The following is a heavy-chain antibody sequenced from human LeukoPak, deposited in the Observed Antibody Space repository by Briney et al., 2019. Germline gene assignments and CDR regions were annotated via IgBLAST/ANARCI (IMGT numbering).Heavy chain of an antibody. D-gene: IGHD3-10*01. CDR2: INHSGST. CDR1: GGSFSGYY. J-gene: IGHJ4*02. V-gene: IGHV4-34*01. CDR3: AREPSRYYYGSGSNPDY. Sequence: PSETLSLTCAVYGGSFSGYYWSWIRQPPGKGLEWIGEINHSGSTNYNPSLKSRVTISVDTSKNQFSLKLSSVTAADTAVYYCAREPSRYYYGSGSNPDYWGQGTLVTVSS.